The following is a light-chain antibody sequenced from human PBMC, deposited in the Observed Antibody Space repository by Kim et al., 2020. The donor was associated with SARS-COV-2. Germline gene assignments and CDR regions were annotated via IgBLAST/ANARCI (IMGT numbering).Light chain of an antibody. CDR2: QHS. CDR3: QAWDSRTVV. J-gene: IGLJ2*01. V-gene: IGLV3-1*01. CDR1: KLGDKY. Sequence: SVSPGQTASLPCSGVKLGDKYACWYQQKPGQSPVLVIYQHSKRPSGIPERFSGSNSGNTATLTISGTQAMDEAAYYCQAWDSRTVVFGGGTQLTVL.